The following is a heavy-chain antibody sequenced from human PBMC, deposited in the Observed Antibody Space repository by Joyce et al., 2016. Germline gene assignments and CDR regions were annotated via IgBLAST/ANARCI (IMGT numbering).Heavy chain of an antibody. V-gene: IGHV3-30*03. J-gene: IGHJ4*02. Sequence: QVQLVESGGGVVQPGGSLRLSWAASGSTFSNFGMHWVRQAPGKGLEWVAVISVDGSSGNHADSVKGRFIISRDNSKNTLYLQMNSLTADDTATYYCASMRGKGDGKNLDYFDNWGQGTLVTVSS. CDR3: ASMRGKGDGKNLDYFDN. D-gene: IGHD5-24*01. CDR2: ISVDGSSG. CDR1: GSTFSNFG.